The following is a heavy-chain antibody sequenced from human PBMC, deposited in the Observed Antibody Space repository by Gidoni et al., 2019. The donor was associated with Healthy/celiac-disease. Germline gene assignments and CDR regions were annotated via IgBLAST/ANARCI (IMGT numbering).Heavy chain of an antibody. CDR2: INHSGST. J-gene: IGHJ6*02. V-gene: IGHV4-34*01. CDR1: GVSFSGYY. Sequence: QVQLQQWGAGLLKPSETLSRTCAVYGVSFSGYYWSGIRQPPGKELEWMGEINHSGSTNYNPSLKSRVTISVDTSKNQFSLKLSSVTAADTAVYYCARVDWYYDILTGYYMYYYGMDVWGQGTTVTVSS. D-gene: IGHD3-9*01. CDR3: ARVDWYYDILTGYYMYYYGMDV.